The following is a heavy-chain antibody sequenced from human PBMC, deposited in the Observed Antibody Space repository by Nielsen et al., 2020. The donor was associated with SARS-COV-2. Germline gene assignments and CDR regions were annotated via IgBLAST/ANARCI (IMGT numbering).Heavy chain of an antibody. CDR2: INHSGST. J-gene: IGHJ4*02. Sequence: SETLSLTCAVYGGSFSGYYWSWIRQPPGKGLEWIGEINHSGSTNYNPSLKSRVTISVDTSKNQFSLKLSSVTAADTAVYYCARGLPYYYDSSGYYSRRGKSSWDYWGQGTLVTVSS. D-gene: IGHD3-22*01. V-gene: IGHV4-34*01. CDR1: GGSFSGYY. CDR3: ARGLPYYYDSSGYYSRRGKSSWDY.